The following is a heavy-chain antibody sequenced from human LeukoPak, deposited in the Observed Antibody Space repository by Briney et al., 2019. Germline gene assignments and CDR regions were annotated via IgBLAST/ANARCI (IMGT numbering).Heavy chain of an antibody. CDR3: ARGFMTTSYFDY. V-gene: IGHV4-31*03. D-gene: IGHD2/OR15-2a*01. CDR1: GGSISSGGYY. CDR2: IYYSGST. J-gene: IGHJ4*02. Sequence: SETLSLTCTVSGGSISSGGYYWSWIRQHPGKGLEWIGYIYYSGSTYYNPSLKSRVTISVDTSKNQFSLKLSSVTAADTAVYYCARGFMTTSYFDYWGQGTLVTVSS.